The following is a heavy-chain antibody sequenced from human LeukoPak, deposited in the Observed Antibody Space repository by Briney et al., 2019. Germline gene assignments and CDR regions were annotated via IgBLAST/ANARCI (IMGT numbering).Heavy chain of an antibody. CDR1: GFTFGSYG. J-gene: IGHJ6*03. CDR2: ISYDGSNK. V-gene: IGHV3-30*18. D-gene: IGHD2-2*01. Sequence: GGSLRLSCAASGFTFGSYGMHWVRQAPGKGLEWVAVISYDGSNKYYADSVKGRFTISRDNSKNTLYLQMNSLRAEDTAVYYCAKDIVPAAMLDYMDVWGKGTTVTVSS. CDR3: AKDIVPAAMLDYMDV.